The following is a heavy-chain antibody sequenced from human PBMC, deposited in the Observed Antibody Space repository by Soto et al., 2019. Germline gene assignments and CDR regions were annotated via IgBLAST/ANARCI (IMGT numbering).Heavy chain of an antibody. J-gene: IGHJ4*02. D-gene: IGHD6-19*01. CDR3: ARERSSGWYQFDY. Sequence: QVQLVQSGGGVVQPGRPLRLSCAASGFTLNSYVMHWVRQAPGKGLEWVALMSYDGSENYYADSVKGRFTISRDNSKNTLYLQMNSLRTEDTAVYYCARERSSGWYQFDYWGQGTLVTASS. CDR1: GFTLNSYV. V-gene: IGHV3-30-3*01. CDR2: MSYDGSEN.